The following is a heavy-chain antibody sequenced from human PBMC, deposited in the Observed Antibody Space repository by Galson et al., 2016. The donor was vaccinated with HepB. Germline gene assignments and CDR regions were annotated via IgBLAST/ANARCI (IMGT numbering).Heavy chain of an antibody. CDR1: GFTFDDYA. Sequence: SLRLSCAASGFTFDDYAMPWVRQAPGKGLEWVSGISWSSGSIGYADSVKGRFTISRDNAKNSLYLQMNSLRPEDTALYYCAKDYRVYSDYGMDVWGQGTTVTVTS. V-gene: IGHV3-9*01. J-gene: IGHJ6*02. CDR3: AKDYRVYSDYGMDV. CDR2: ISWSSGSI. D-gene: IGHD3-16*02.